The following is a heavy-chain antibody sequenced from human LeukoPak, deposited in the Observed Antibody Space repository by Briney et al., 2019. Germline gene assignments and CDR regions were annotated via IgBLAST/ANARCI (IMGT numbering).Heavy chain of an antibody. CDR3: ARASTMIVVVNYAFDI. Sequence: ASVKVSCKASGYTFTGYYMHWVRQAPGQGLEWMGIINPSGGSTSYAQKFQGRVTMTRDMSTSTVYMELSSLRSEDTAVYYCARASTMIVVVNYAFDIWGQGTMVTVSS. J-gene: IGHJ3*02. V-gene: IGHV1-46*01. D-gene: IGHD3-22*01. CDR2: INPSGGST. CDR1: GYTFTGYY.